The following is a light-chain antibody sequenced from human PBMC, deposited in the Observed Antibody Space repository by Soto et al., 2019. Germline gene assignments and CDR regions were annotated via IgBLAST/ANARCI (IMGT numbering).Light chain of an antibody. CDR2: GAS. CDR1: QSISDT. V-gene: IGKV3-15*01. CDR3: QQYGSSGT. J-gene: IGKJ1*01. Sequence: EIVMTQSPASRSGSPVVRATLSVRASQSISDTLAWYQQNPGQAPRLLIYGASTRAPGFPARFSGSGSGTDFTLTISRLEPEDFAVYYCQQYGSSGTFGQGTKVDIK.